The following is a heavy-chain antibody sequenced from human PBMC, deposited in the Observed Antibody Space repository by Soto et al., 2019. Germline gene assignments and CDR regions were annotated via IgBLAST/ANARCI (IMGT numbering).Heavy chain of an antibody. CDR1: GGSISSSSHY. D-gene: IGHD5-12*01. CDR2: IYYSGST. Sequence: SETLSLTCTVSGGSISSSSHYWGWIRQPPGKGLEWIGSIYYSGSTYYNPSLKSRVTISVDTSKNQFSLKLSSVTAADTAVYYCARRYSCYDLLNWFDPWGQGTLVTVSS. V-gene: IGHV4-39*01. J-gene: IGHJ5*02. CDR3: ARRYSCYDLLNWFDP.